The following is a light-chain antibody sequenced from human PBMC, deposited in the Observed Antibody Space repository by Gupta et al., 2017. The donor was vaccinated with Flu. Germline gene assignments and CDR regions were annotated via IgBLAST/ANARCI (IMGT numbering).Light chain of an antibody. Sequence: TISCTGGSSNIGAGYNVHWYQQLPGTAPKLLIYGNSNRPSGVPDRFSGSKSGTSASLAITGLQAEDEADYHCHSYDSSLSGSVVFGGGTKLTVL. CDR1: SSNIGAGYN. J-gene: IGLJ2*01. V-gene: IGLV1-40*01. CDR2: GNS. CDR3: HSYDSSLSGSVV.